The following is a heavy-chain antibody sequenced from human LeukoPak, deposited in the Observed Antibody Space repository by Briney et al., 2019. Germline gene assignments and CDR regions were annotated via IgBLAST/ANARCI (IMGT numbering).Heavy chain of an antibody. CDR2: ISSSGSTI. D-gene: IGHD6-19*01. CDR3: AREEYQWLRVFDY. J-gene: IGHJ4*02. CDR1: GFTFSSYE. Sequence: GGSLRLSCAASGFTFSSYEMNWVRQAPGKGLEWVSYISSSGSTIYYADSVKGRFTISRDNAKNSLYLQMNSLRAEDTAVYYCAREEYQWLRVFDYWGQGTLVTVSS. V-gene: IGHV3-48*03.